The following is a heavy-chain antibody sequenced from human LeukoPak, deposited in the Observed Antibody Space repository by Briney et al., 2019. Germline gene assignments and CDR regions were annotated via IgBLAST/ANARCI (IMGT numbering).Heavy chain of an antibody. CDR1: GFTFNNYA. J-gene: IGHJ4*02. CDR3: AKDSSSFASYFDP. Sequence: GGSLRLSCAASGFTFNNYAMNWVRQAPGKGLEWVSTLSGSGGSTYYADSVKGRFTISRDTSKKTLYLQMDNVRAEDTAVYYCAKDSSSFASYFDPWGQGTLVTVSS. CDR2: LSGSGGST. V-gene: IGHV3-23*01. D-gene: IGHD6-19*01.